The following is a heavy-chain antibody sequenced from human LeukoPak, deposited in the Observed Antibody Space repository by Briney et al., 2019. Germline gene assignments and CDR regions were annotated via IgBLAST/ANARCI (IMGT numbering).Heavy chain of an antibody. CDR2: IYYSGST. CDR1: GGSISSYY. V-gene: IGHV4-59*01. Sequence: SETLSLACTVSGGSISSYYWSWIRQPPGKGLEWIGYIYYSGSTNYNPSLKSRVTISVDTSKNQFSLKLSSVTAADTAVYYCARRQDSGSYYGYWYFDLWGRGTLVTVSS. J-gene: IGHJ2*01. CDR3: ARRQDSGSYYGYWYFDL. D-gene: IGHD1-26*01.